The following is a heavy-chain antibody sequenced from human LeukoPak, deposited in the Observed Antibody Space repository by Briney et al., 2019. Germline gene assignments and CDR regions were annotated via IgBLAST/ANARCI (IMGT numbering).Heavy chain of an antibody. CDR3: ARDLVPTGGRPGSSDY. Sequence: ASVKVSCKASGYTFTNYGISWVRQAPGQGLEWMGWISAYNGNTNYAENLQGTVTMTTDNSTSTAYMELRSLRSDDTAVYYCARDLVPTGGRPGSSDYWGQGTLVTVSS. J-gene: IGHJ4*02. CDR1: GYTFTNYG. V-gene: IGHV1-18*01. CDR2: ISAYNGNT. D-gene: IGHD2-15*01.